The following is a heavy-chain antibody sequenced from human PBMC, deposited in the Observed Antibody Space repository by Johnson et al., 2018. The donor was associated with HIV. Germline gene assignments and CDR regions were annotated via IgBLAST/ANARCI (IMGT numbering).Heavy chain of an antibody. D-gene: IGHD2-15*01. V-gene: IGHV3-30*18. Sequence: QVQLVESGGGVVQPGRSLRLSCAVSGIIFSHYGMHWVRQAPGKGLEWVALISYDGSDKYYADSVKGRLTISRDNAKNSLHLQVNRLRAEDTAVYYCAKSSGSSGAFDIWGQGTMVTVSS. CDR2: ISYDGSDK. CDR3: AKSSGSSGAFDI. CDR1: GIIFSHYG. J-gene: IGHJ3*02.